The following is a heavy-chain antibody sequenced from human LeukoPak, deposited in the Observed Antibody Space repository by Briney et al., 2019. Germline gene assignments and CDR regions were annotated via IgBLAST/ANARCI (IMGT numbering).Heavy chain of an antibody. CDR3: ARGTRRDWNYGSVFGY. CDR1: GYTFTDYY. D-gene: IGHD1-7*01. Sequence: ASVKVSCKASGYTFTDYYMHWVRQAPGQGLEWMGRINPNSGDTNYAQKFQGRVTMTRDTSISTAYMELSSLRSEDTAVYYCARGTRRDWNYGSVFGYWGQGTLVTVSS. J-gene: IGHJ4*02. CDR2: INPNSGDT. V-gene: IGHV1-2*06.